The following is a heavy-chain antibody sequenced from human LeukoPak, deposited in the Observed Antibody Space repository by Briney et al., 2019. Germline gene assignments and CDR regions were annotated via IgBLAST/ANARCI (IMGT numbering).Heavy chain of an antibody. Sequence: SETLSLTCTVSCGSVSSGSYFWSWIRQPPGKGLEWIGYIYYSGSTNYNPSLKSRVTISVDTSENQFSLKLSSVTAADTAVYYSARALNGGWLYYFDYWGQGTLVTVSS. J-gene: IGHJ4*02. CDR2: IYYSGST. CDR1: CGSVSSGSYF. D-gene: IGHD6-19*01. CDR3: ARALNGGWLYYFDY. V-gene: IGHV4-61*01.